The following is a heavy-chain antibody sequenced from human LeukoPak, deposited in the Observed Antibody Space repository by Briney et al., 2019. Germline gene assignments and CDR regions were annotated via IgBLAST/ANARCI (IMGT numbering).Heavy chain of an antibody. CDR2: IIPIFGTA. D-gene: IGHD6-13*01. V-gene: IGHV1-69*13. Sequence: SVKVSCKASGGTFISYAISWVRQAPGQGLEWMGGIIPIFGTANYAQKFQGRVTITADESTSTAYMELSSLRSEDTAVYYCARLQYSSSWYGAFDIWGQGTMVTVSS. J-gene: IGHJ3*02. CDR3: ARLQYSSSWYGAFDI. CDR1: GGTFISYA.